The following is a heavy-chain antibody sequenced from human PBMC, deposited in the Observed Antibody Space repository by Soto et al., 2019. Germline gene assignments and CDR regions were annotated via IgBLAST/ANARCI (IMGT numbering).Heavy chain of an antibody. CDR3: ARNLAVAAHYYYGMDV. D-gene: IGHD6-19*01. CDR1: GYTFTSYG. J-gene: IGHJ6*02. V-gene: IGHV1-18*04. CDR2: ISAYNGNT. Sequence: ASVKVSCKASGYTFTSYGISWVRQAPGQGLEWMGWISAYNGNTNYAQKLQGRVTMTTDTSTSTAYMELRSLRSDDTAVYYCARNLAVAAHYYYGMDVWGQGTTVTVSS.